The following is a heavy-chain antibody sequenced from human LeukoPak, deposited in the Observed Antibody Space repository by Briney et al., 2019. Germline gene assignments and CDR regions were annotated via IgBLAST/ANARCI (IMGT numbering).Heavy chain of an antibody. V-gene: IGHV4-61*02. CDR1: GGSISSGSYY. Sequence: SETLSLTCTVSGGSISSGSYYWSWIRQPAGKGLEWIGRIYTSGSTNYNPSLKSRVTMSVDTSKNQFSLKLSSVTAADTAVYYCARESRAARLNWFDPWGQGTLVTVSS. CDR2: IYTSGST. J-gene: IGHJ5*02. D-gene: IGHD6-6*01. CDR3: ARESRAARLNWFDP.